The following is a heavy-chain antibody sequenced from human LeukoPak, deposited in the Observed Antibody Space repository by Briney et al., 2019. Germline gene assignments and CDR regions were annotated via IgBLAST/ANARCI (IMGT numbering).Heavy chain of an antibody. J-gene: IGHJ4*02. CDR1: GFIFSSYV. V-gene: IGHV3-23*01. D-gene: IGHD1-26*01. CDR2: ISGSGDIT. CDR3: AREITVGAFFDY. Sequence: GGSLRLSCAASGFIFSSYVMSWVRQAPGKGLEWVSSISGSGDITYYADSVKGRFTISRDNSKNTLYLQMNSLRAEDTAVYYCAREITVGAFFDYWGQGTLVTVSS.